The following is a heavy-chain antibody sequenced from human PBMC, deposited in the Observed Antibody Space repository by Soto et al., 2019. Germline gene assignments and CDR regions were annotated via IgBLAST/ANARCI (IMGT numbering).Heavy chain of an antibody. CDR2: IYYSGTT. V-gene: IGHV4-31*03. J-gene: IGHJ4*02. CDR3: ARSPEATVTAFDY. D-gene: IGHD4-17*01. Sequence: QVQLQESGPGLVKPSQTLSLTCTVSGGSISSGGYYWSWIRQHPGKGLEWIGYIYYSGTTYYNPSLKSRVTTPVATSKNQFSLKLSSVTAADTAVYYCARSPEATVTAFDYWGQGTLVTVSS. CDR1: GGSISSGGYY.